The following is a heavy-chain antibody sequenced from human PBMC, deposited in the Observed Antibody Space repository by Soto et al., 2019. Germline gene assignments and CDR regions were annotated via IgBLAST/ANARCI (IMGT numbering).Heavy chain of an antibody. J-gene: IGHJ6*02. CDR3: ASPLWFGELPPYYYYYGMDV. D-gene: IGHD3-10*01. CDR1: GGSISSSSYY. CDR2: IYYSGIT. Sequence: PSETLSLTCTVSGGSISSSSYYWGWIRQPPGKGLEWIGSIYYSGITYYNPSLKSRITISVDTSKNQFSLKLSSVTAADTAVYYCASPLWFGELPPYYYYYGMDVWGQGTTVTVSS. V-gene: IGHV4-39*01.